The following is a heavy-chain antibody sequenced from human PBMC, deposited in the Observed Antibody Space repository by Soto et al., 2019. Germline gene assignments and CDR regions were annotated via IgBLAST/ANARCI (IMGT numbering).Heavy chain of an antibody. CDR1: GDSVRNYY. Sequence: KTSETLSLTCTVSGDSVRNYYWSWIRQPPGKGLEWIGYIYYSGSTDYNPSLRSRVAISVDMSKNQFSLKLSSVTAADTAVYYCARHWGTTSASYFGMDVWGQGTTVTVSS. CDR3: ARHWGTTSASYFGMDV. J-gene: IGHJ6*02. V-gene: IGHV4-59*02. D-gene: IGHD1-1*01. CDR2: IYYSGST.